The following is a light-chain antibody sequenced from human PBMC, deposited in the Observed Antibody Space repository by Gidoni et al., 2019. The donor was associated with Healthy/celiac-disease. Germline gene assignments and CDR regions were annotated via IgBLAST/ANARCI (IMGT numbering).Light chain of an antibody. Sequence: DLQMPHSPSSLSASVGDRVTITCRASQGIRNSLAWYKQKPGKAPKLLLDAASRLESGVPSRFSGSGSGTDYTLTISSLQPEDFATYYCQQYYSTLWTFGQGTKVEIK. CDR1: QGIRNS. J-gene: IGKJ1*01. V-gene: IGKV1-NL1*01. CDR3: QQYYSTLWT. CDR2: AAS.